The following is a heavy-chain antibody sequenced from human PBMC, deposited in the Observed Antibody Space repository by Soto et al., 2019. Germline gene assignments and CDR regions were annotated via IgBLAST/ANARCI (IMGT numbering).Heavy chain of an antibody. D-gene: IGHD1-26*01. Sequence: TFSSRASRYRAPRHCMTWVRKAPGQGLEWMGWISAYNGNTNYAQKLQGRVTMTTDTSTSTAYMELRSLRSDDTAVYYCARSGLRVGAFDIWGQGTTVTFSS. CDR3: ARSGLRVGAFDI. CDR2: ISAYNGNT. J-gene: IGHJ3*02. V-gene: IGHV1-18*04. CDR1: RYRAPRHC.